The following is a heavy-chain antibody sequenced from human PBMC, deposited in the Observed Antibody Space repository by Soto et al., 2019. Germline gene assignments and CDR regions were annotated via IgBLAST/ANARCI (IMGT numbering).Heavy chain of an antibody. CDR3: AREVQVHTPAFVY. Sequence: QVQLVQSGAEMKKPGSSVKVSCQSSGGTFNTYAMNWVRQAPGQGPERMGDISPMFGAANYAPKIQGRVTITADETTGTSYMQWSSLMSEDTALYFCAREVQVHTPAFVYWGQGNLVTVSS. J-gene: IGHJ4*02. D-gene: IGHD3-10*01. CDR1: GGTFNTYA. CDR2: ISPMFGAA. V-gene: IGHV1-69*19.